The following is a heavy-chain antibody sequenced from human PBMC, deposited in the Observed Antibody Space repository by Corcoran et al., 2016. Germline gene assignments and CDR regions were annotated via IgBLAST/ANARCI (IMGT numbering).Heavy chain of an antibody. D-gene: IGHD3-3*01. CDR2: INSDGSST. CDR3: ARAWPDTYYDFWSCYSAFDI. Sequence: EVQLVESGGGLVQPGGSLRLSCAASGFTFSSYWMHWVRQAPGKGLVWVSRINSDGSSTSYADSVKGRFTIARDNAKNTLYLQMNSLRAEDTAVYYCARAWPDTYYDFWSCYSAFDIWGQGTMVTVSS. CDR1: GFTFSSYW. V-gene: IGHV3-74*01. J-gene: IGHJ3*02.